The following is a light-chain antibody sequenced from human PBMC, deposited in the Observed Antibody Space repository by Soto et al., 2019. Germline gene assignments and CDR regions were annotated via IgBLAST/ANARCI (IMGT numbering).Light chain of an antibody. Sequence: EKVMTQSPATLSVSPGERATLSCRASQSVSSNLAWYQQKPGQAPRLLIYGASSRATGIPVRFSGSGSGTDFSLTIRGLKPEDFAVYYCQQYRMSPNTFGQGTRLEIK. J-gene: IGKJ5*01. CDR1: QSVSSN. V-gene: IGKV3-15*01. CDR3: QQYRMSPNT. CDR2: GAS.